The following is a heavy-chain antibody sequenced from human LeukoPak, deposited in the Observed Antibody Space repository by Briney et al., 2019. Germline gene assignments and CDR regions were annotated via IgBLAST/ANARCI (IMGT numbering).Heavy chain of an antibody. D-gene: IGHD2-15*01. CDR3: ARAPGCRGGKCYAFDY. Sequence: SETLSLTCTVSSGSINNNYWNWTRQPPGKGLEWIGYMLYSGSTNYNPSLESRVTISVDTSKNQFSLKLTSVTPADTAVYYCARAPGCRGGKCYAFDYWGQGTLVTVSS. J-gene: IGHJ4*02. CDR1: SGSINNNY. CDR2: MLYSGST. V-gene: IGHV4-59*01.